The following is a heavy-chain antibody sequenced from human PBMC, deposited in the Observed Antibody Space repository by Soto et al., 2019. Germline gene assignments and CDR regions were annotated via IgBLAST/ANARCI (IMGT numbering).Heavy chain of an antibody. CDR2: IKSKSDGETT. J-gene: IGHJ4*02. CDR3: TTTGGSPGFDY. Sequence: EFQLVESGGGLVKPGGSLRLSCAVSGFTFSDAWMSWVRQAPGKGLEWVGRIKSKSDGETTDYAASVKGRFTISRDDSKNTLFLQMHSLGIEDTGMYYCTTTGGSPGFDYWGQGSLVTVSS. D-gene: IGHD1-26*01. CDR1: GFTFSDAW. V-gene: IGHV3-15*01.